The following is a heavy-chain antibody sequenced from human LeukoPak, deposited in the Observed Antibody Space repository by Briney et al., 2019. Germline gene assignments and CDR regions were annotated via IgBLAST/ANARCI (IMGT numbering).Heavy chain of an antibody. V-gene: IGHV1-69*05. D-gene: IGHD2-15*01. J-gene: IGHJ5*02. CDR2: IIPIFGTA. Sequence: SVKVSCKASGGTFSSYAISWVRQAPGQGLEWMGGIIPIFGTANYAQKFRGRVTITTDESTSTAYMELSSLRSEDTAVYYCARDKGGLEESPNWFDPWGQGTLVTVSS. CDR1: GGTFSSYA. CDR3: ARDKGGLEESPNWFDP.